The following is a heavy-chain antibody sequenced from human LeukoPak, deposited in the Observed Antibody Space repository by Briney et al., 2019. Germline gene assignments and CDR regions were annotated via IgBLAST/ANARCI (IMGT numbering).Heavy chain of an antibody. CDR1: GGSFSGYY. CDR2: INHSGST. V-gene: IGHV4-34*01. CDR3: ARGRSSHSDY. J-gene: IGHJ4*02. D-gene: IGHD1-26*01. Sequence: SETLSLTCAVYGGSFSGYYWSWIRQPPGKGLEWIGEINHSGSTNYNPSLKSRVTISVDTSKNQFSLKLSSVTAADTAVYYCARGRSSHSDYWGQGTLVTVSS.